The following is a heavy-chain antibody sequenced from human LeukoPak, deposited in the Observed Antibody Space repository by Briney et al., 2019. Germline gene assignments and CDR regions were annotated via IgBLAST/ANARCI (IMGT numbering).Heavy chain of an antibody. D-gene: IGHD2-2*01. V-gene: IGHV3-23*01. CDR1: GFTFSSYT. CDR3: TKDALISYRGAWSQSDY. CDR2: ITGTGGST. Sequence: GGSPRLSCAASGFTFSSYTVSWVRQAPGKGLEWVSGITGTGGSTYYADSVKGRFTISRDNSKNTLYLQMNRLRAEDTAIYYCTKDALISYRGAWSQSDYWGQGTLVTVSS. J-gene: IGHJ4*02.